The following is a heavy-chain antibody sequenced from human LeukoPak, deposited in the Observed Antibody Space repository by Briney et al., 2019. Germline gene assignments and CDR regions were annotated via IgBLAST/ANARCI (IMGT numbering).Heavy chain of an antibody. CDR2: LHADGVEQ. Sequence: GGSLRLSCAASGFSLSGYWMSWVRQAPGKGLEWVARLHADGVEQYYVDSVKGRFTMSRDNAENSLYLQMNSLRAEDTAVYYCASDGITGTTGYFQHWGQGTLVTVSS. CDR3: ASDGITGTTGYFQH. V-gene: IGHV3-7*01. J-gene: IGHJ1*01. CDR1: GFSLSGYW. D-gene: IGHD1-7*01.